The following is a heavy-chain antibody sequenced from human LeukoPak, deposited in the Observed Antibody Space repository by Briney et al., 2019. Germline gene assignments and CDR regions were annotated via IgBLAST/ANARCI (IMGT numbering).Heavy chain of an antibody. J-gene: IGHJ4*02. Sequence: GGSLRLSCAASGFTFSSYAMHWVRQAPGKGPEWVAVISYDGSNKYYADSVKGRFTISRDNSKNTLYLQMNSLRAEDTAVYYCAREVPAIHYYFDYWGQGTLVTVSS. CDR2: ISYDGSNK. V-gene: IGHV3-30-3*01. CDR3: AREVPAIHYYFDY. CDR1: GFTFSSYA. D-gene: IGHD2-21*01.